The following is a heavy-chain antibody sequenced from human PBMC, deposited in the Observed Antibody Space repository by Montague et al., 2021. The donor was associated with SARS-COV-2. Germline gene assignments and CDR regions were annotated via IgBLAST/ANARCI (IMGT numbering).Heavy chain of an antibody. CDR1: GGSISDYY. CDR2: IYYNTGNT. Sequence: SETLSLTCSVSGGSISDYYWNWIRQPPGKGLEWIGYIYYNTGNTNYNPSLRSRVTISLDTPKNQFSLNLRSVTAADTALYFCARGTGYDYYFDCWGLGTLVTVSS. D-gene: IGHD5-12*01. J-gene: IGHJ4*02. V-gene: IGHV4-59*01. CDR3: ARGTGYDYYFDC.